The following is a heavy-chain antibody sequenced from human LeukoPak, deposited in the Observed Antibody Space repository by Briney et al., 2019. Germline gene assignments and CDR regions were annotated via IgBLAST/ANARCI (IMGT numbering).Heavy chain of an antibody. J-gene: IGHJ4*02. Sequence: GGSLRLSCAASGFTFSSYSMNWVRQAPGKGLEWVSSISSSSSYIYYADSVKGRFTISRDNAENSLYLQMNSLRAEDTAVYYCARAPKLYSSSSASDYWGQGTLVTVSS. CDR2: ISSSSSYI. CDR3: ARAPKLYSSSSASDY. CDR1: GFTFSSYS. D-gene: IGHD6-6*01. V-gene: IGHV3-21*01.